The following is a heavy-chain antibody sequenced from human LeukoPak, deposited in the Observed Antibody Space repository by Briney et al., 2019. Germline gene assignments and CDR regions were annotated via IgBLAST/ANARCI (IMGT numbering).Heavy chain of an antibody. CDR3: ARDVPDDFWSGYYSPNYFDY. Sequence: GASVKVSCKASGYTFTGYYMHWVQQAPGQGLEWMGWINPNSGGTNYAQKFQGRVTMTRDTSISTAYMELSRLRSDDTAVYYCARDVPDDFWSGYYSPNYFDYWGQGTLVTVSS. D-gene: IGHD3-3*01. V-gene: IGHV1-2*02. J-gene: IGHJ4*02. CDR1: GYTFTGYY. CDR2: INPNSGGT.